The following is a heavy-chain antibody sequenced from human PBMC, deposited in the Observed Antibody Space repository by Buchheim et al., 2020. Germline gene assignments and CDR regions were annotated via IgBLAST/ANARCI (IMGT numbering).Heavy chain of an antibody. CDR1: GYSFTSYW. CDR2: LYPGGSDT. V-gene: IGHV5-51*01. D-gene: IGHD3-22*01. Sequence: EVQLVQSGAEVKKPGESLKISCKGSGYSFTSYWIGWVRQMPGKGLEWMGILYPGGSDTRYSPSFQGQVTMSADKSISTAYLQWSSLKASDTAMYYCARTDYYDSSGYYSAYGMDVWGQGTT. CDR3: ARTDYYDSSGYYSAYGMDV. J-gene: IGHJ6*02.